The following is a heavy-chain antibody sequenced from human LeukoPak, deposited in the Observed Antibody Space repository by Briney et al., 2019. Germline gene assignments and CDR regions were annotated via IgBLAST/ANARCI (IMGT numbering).Heavy chain of an antibody. J-gene: IGHJ4*02. CDR2: ISSSGSTI. V-gene: IGHV3-11*04. CDR1: GFTFSDYY. D-gene: IGHD3-22*01. CDR3: ATHLENYYDSSGYYPGY. Sequence: GGSLRLSCAVSGFTFSDYYMSWIRQAPGKGLEWVSYISSSGSTIYYADSVKGRFTISRDNAKNSLYLQMNSLRAEDTAVYYCATHLENYYDSSGYYPGYWGQGTLVTVSS.